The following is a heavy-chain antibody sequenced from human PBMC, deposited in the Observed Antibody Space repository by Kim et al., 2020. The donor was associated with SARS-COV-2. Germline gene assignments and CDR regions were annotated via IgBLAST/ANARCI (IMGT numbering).Heavy chain of an antibody. CDR3: ARENNMVRGVIITTLFDY. Sequence: KGRLTIYRANTKNSLYLQMNSLRAEDTAVYYCARENNMVRGVIITTLFDYWGQGTLVTVSS. D-gene: IGHD3-10*01. J-gene: IGHJ4*02. V-gene: IGHV3-11*06.